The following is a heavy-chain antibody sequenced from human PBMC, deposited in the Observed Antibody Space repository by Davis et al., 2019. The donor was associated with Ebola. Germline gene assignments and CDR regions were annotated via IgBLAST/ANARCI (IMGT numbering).Heavy chain of an antibody. D-gene: IGHD3-10*01. Sequence: MPSETLSLTCAVSGGSISSYYWSWIRQPPGKGLEWIGYIYYSGSTNYNPSLKSRVTISVDTSKNQFSLKLSSVTAADTAVYYCARLFTYYYGSGSYSGWFDPWGQGTLVTVSS. J-gene: IGHJ5*02. CDR1: GGSISSYY. V-gene: IGHV4-59*08. CDR3: ARLFTYYYGSGSYSGWFDP. CDR2: IYYSGST.